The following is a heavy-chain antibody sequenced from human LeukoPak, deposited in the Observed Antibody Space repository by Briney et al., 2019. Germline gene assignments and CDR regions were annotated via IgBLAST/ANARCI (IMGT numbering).Heavy chain of an antibody. Sequence: GGSLRLSCAASGFTFSSYSMNWVRQAPGKGLEWVSYISSSSSTIYYADSVKGRFTISRDNAKNSVYLQMNSLRVEDTAVYFCARDENGHNYKDGMDVWGQGATVTVSS. CDR2: ISSSSSTI. CDR3: ARDENGHNYKDGMDV. J-gene: IGHJ6*02. V-gene: IGHV3-48*04. CDR1: GFTFSSYS. D-gene: IGHD3-10*01.